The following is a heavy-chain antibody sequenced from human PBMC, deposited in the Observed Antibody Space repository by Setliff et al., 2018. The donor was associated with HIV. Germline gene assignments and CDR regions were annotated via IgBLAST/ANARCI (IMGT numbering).Heavy chain of an antibody. Sequence: PSETLSLTCTVSGGSINSSTYYWGWIRQPPGKGLEWIGTIYYSGSTYYNPSLKSRLTISVDTSKNQFSLKLNSVTAADTAVYYCARHIRGQQLNWFDPWGQGTLVTVSS. J-gene: IGHJ5*02. CDR3: ARHIRGQQLNWFDP. CDR2: IYYSGST. D-gene: IGHD6-13*01. CDR1: GGSINSSTYY. V-gene: IGHV4-39*01.